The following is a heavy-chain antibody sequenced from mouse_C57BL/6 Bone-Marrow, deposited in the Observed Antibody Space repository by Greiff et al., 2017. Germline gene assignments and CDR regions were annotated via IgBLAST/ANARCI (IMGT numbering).Heavy chain of an antibody. CDR2: IWTGGGP. CDR3: ARESYGNYGVYYFDY. J-gene: IGHJ2*01. V-gene: IGHV2-9-1*01. D-gene: IGHD2-1*01. Sequence: VQGVESGPGLVAPSQSLSITCTVSGFSLTSYAISWVRQPPGKGLEWLGVIWTGGGPHYNSALKYRQSISKDNSKSQGFLKMNRLQTDDTARYDCARESYGNYGVYYFDYWGQGTTLTVSS. CDR1: GFSLTSYA.